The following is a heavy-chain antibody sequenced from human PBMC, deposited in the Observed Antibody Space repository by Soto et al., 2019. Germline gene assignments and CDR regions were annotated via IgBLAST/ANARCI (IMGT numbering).Heavy chain of an antibody. CDR3: ARGKLRYFDWLLSYDY. CDR2: ISAYNGNT. CDR1: GYTFTSYG. Sequence: ASVKVSCKASGYTFTSYGISWVRQAPGQGLEWMGWISAYNGNTNYAQKLQGRVTMTTDTSTSTAYMELRSLRSDDTAVYYCARGKLRYFDWLLSYDYWGHGTQVTVSS. V-gene: IGHV1-18*01. J-gene: IGHJ4*01. D-gene: IGHD3-9*01.